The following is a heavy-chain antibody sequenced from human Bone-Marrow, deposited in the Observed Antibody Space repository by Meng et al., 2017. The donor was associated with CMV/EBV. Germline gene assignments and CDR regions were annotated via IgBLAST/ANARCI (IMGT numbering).Heavy chain of an antibody. D-gene: IGHD2-15*01. CDR2: IRYDGSNK. CDR1: GCTFSSYG. Sequence: GESLKISCAASGCTFSSYGMHWVRQAPGKGLEWVAFIRYDGSNKYYADSVKGRFTISRDNSKNTLYLQMNSLRAEDTAVYYCAKEVQTIRITPQNNYFDYWGQGTLVTVSS. CDR3: AKEVQTIRITPQNNYFDY. J-gene: IGHJ4*02. V-gene: IGHV3-30*02.